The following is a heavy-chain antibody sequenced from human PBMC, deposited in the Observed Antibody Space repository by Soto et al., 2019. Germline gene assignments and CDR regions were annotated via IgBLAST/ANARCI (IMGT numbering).Heavy chain of an antibody. CDR3: ARVGPTVYYYDSSGYWAPFDY. D-gene: IGHD3-22*01. V-gene: IGHV1-69*13. CDR2: IIPIFWTA. CDR1: GGTFSSYA. J-gene: IGHJ4*02. Sequence: GASVKVSCKASGGTFSSYAISWVRQAPGQGLEWMGGIIPIFWTANYSQKFQGRVTITAEESTRTAYMEMSSLRSEDTDVYYCARVGPTVYYYDSSGYWAPFDYWGQGTLVTVSS.